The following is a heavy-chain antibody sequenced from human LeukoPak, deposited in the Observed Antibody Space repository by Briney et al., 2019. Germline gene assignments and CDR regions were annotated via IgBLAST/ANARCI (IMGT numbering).Heavy chain of an antibody. J-gene: IGHJ3*02. D-gene: IGHD3-22*01. CDR1: GFTFSSYG. Sequence: GGSLRPSCAASGFTFSSYGMHWVRQAPGKGLEWVAVISYDGSNKYYADSVKGRFTISRDNSKNTLYLQMNSLRAEDTAVYYCAKAGGGDSSGLDAFDIWGQGTMVTVSS. V-gene: IGHV3-30*18. CDR2: ISYDGSNK. CDR3: AKAGGGDSSGLDAFDI.